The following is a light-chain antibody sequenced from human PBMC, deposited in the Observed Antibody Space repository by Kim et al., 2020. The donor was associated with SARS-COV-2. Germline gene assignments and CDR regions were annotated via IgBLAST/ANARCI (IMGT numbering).Light chain of an antibody. CDR1: SLRRYY. CDR2: GKN. V-gene: IGLV3-19*01. J-gene: IGLJ2*01. Sequence: SSELTQDPAVSVALGQTVRITCQGDSLRRYYATWYQQKPGQAPILVIYGKNNRPPGIPDRFSGSSSGNTAYLTITGTQAGDEADYYCNSRDSNDNVVFGG. CDR3: NSRDSNDNVV.